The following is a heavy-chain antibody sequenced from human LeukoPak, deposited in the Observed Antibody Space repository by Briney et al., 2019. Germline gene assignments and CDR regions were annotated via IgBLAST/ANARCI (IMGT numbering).Heavy chain of an antibody. J-gene: IGHJ4*02. V-gene: IGHV3-53*01. D-gene: IGHD6-19*01. CDR1: GFTVSSNY. CDR3: AKDHRLGSGWYYFDY. Sequence: GGSLRLSCAASGFTVSSNYMSWVRQAPGKGLEWVSVIYSGGSTYYADSVKGRFTISRDNSKNTLYLQMNSLRAEDTAVYYCAKDHRLGSGWYYFDYWGQGTLVTVSS. CDR2: IYSGGST.